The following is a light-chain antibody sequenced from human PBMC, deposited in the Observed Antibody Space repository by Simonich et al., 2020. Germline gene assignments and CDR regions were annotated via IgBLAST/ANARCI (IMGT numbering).Light chain of an antibody. CDR1: QSVLYSSNNKNY. Sequence: DILMTQSPDSLTVSLCEMDTINCKSSQSVLYSSNNKNYLSWYQQKPGQTPKLLIYWASTRESGVPDRFSGSGSGTDFTLTISSLQAEDVAVYYCQQYYSTPYTFGQGTKLEIK. V-gene: IGKV4-1*01. CDR2: WAS. CDR3: QQYYSTPYT. J-gene: IGKJ2*01.